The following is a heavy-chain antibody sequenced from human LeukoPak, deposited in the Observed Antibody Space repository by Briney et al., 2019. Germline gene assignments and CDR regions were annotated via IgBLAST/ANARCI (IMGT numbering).Heavy chain of an antibody. CDR3: AKKGGYCSSTSCQEAFDI. CDR2: IRYDGSNK. D-gene: IGHD2-2*01. J-gene: IGHJ3*02. V-gene: IGHV3-30*02. Sequence: PGGSLRLSCAASGFTFSSYGMHWVRQAPGKGLEWLAFIRYDGSNKYYADSVKGRFTISRDNSKNTLYLQMNSLRAEDTAVYYCAKKGGYCSSTSCQEAFDIWGQGTMVTVSS. CDR1: GFTFSSYG.